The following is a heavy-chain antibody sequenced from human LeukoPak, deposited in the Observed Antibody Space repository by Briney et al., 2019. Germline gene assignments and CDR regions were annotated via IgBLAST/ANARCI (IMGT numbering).Heavy chain of an antibody. Sequence: PSETLSLTCTVSGGPFSGSSYYWGWIRQAPGKGLEWIGSVYFTGSAYSNPSLKSPVTISVETSENQFSLKLSSVTAADTAVYYCARHSMGGWWLPGYFDYWGQGTLVTVSS. CDR2: VYFTGSA. D-gene: IGHD5-12*01. V-gene: IGHV4-39*01. CDR1: GGPFSGSSYY. J-gene: IGHJ4*02. CDR3: ARHSMGGWWLPGYFDY.